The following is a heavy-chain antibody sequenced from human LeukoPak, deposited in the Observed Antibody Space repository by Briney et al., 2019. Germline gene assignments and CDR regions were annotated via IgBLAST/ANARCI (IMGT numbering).Heavy chain of an antibody. Sequence: SETLSLTCAVCGGSFSGYYWSWLRQPPGKGLEGIGEINHSGSTNYNPSLKSRGTISVDTSKNQFSLKLSSVTAADTAVYYCARKGLGYCSSTSCRAFDYWGQGTLVTVSS. CDR3: ARKGLGYCSSTSCRAFDY. D-gene: IGHD2-2*01. J-gene: IGHJ4*02. CDR2: INHSGST. V-gene: IGHV4-34*01. CDR1: GGSFSGYY.